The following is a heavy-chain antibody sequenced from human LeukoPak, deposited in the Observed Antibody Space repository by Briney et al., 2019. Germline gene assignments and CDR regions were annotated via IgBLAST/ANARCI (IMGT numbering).Heavy chain of an antibody. V-gene: IGHV3-53*04. CDR3: ARDLMPSGMDV. CDR1: GFTFSSYS. D-gene: IGHD2-2*01. Sequence: PGGSLRLSCTASGFTFSSYSMNWVRQAPGKGLEWVSVIYSGGSTYYADSVKGRFTISRHNSKNTLYLQMNSLRAEDTAVYYCARDLMPSGMDVWGQGTTVTVSS. J-gene: IGHJ6*02. CDR2: IYSGGST.